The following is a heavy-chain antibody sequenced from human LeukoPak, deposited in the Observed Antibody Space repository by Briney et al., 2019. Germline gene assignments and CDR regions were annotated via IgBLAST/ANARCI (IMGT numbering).Heavy chain of an antibody. V-gene: IGHV3-43*01. Sequence: PGGSLRLSCAASGFTFDDYTMHWVRQPPGKGLGWVSLISWDGGSTYYADSVKGRFTISRDNSKNSLYLQMNSLRTEDTALYYCAKPLVGATVGNASDIWGQGTMVTVSS. J-gene: IGHJ3*02. D-gene: IGHD1-26*01. CDR2: ISWDGGST. CDR1: GFTFDDYT. CDR3: AKPLVGATVGNASDI.